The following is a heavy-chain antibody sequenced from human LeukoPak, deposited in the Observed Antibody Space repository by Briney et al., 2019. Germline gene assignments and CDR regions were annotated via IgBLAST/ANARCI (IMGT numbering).Heavy chain of an antibody. J-gene: IGHJ3*02. D-gene: IGHD1-26*01. Sequence: SQTLSLTCTVSGGSISSGSYYWSWIRQPAGKGLEWIGRIYTSGSTNYNPSLKSRVTISVDTSKNQFSLKLSSVTAADTAVYYCARVIVSSGSYLGALDIWGQGTMVTVSS. CDR1: GGSISSGSYY. CDR2: IYTSGST. CDR3: ARVIVSSGSYLGALDI. V-gene: IGHV4-61*02.